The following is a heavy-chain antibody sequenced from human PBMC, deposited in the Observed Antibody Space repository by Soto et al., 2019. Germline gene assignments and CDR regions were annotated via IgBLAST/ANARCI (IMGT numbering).Heavy chain of an antibody. CDR3: ARRWGRNFDY. Sequence: QVQLQESGPGLVKPSETLSLTCTVSGGSISNYYWSWIRQPPGKGLEWIGYIYYSGSTNYHPSLKSRVTLSVDTSKNQFSLKLSSVTAADTAVYYCARRWGRNFDYWGQGTLVTVSS. J-gene: IGHJ4*02. CDR1: GGSISNYY. D-gene: IGHD2-15*01. V-gene: IGHV4-59*08. CDR2: IYYSGST.